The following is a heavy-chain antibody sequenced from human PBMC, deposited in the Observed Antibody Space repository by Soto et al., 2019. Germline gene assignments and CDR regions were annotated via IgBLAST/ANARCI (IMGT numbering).Heavy chain of an antibody. D-gene: IGHD2-15*01. Sequence: EVQLLESGGDLVQSGGSLRLSCAASGFTFSTFAMSWVRQAPGKGLEWVSTISGSGGTTFYAESVKGRFIISRDNSKGPLHLQLSSLRVEDRAVYYCAKLLGGIPLAAPYGLDVWAQGPTVTVSS. J-gene: IGHJ6*02. CDR1: GFTFSTFA. CDR3: AKLLGGIPLAAPYGLDV. V-gene: IGHV3-23*01. CDR2: ISGSGGTT.